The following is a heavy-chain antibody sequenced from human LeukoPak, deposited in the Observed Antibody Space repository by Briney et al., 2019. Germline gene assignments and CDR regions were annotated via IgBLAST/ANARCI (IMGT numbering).Heavy chain of an antibody. CDR2: IWYDGSNK. CDR1: GFTFSSYG. D-gene: IGHD3-9*01. V-gene: IGHV3-33*06. J-gene: IGHJ6*02. CDR3: AKGGRLRYFDGRVGYYGMDV. Sequence: GGSLRLSCAASGFTFSSYGMHWVRQAPGKGLEWVAVIWYDGSNKYYADSVKGRFTISRDNSRNTLYLQMNSLRAEDTAVYYCAKGGRLRYFDGRVGYYGMDVWGQGTTVTVSS.